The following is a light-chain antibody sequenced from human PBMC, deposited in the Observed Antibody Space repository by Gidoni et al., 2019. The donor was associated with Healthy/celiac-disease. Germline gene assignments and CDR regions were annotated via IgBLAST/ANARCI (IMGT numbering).Light chain of an antibody. CDR3: PQYGSGPGM. CDR1: QSVSR. V-gene: IGKV3-20*01. CDR2: VAS. J-gene: IGKJ1*01. Sequence: DTAWTLSPATLSLLPGERATLSCRDSQSVSRLAWYQQKTGQAPRRLIYVASSRATGFPDRFSGSGSGTDFTLTISRLEPEELAVYYCPQYGSGPGMFGQGTKVEIK.